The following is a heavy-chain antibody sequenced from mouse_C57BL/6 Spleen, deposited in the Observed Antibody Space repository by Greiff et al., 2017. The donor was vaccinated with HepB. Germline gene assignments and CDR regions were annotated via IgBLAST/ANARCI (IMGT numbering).Heavy chain of an antibody. CDR2: IYPGDGDT. CDR3: ARYDYDGGYWYFDV. Sequence: VKLQQSGPELVKPGASVKISCKASGYAFSSSWMNWVKQRPGKGLEWIGRIYPGDGDTNYNGKFKGKATLTADKSSSTAYMQLSSLTSEDSAVYFCARYDYDGGYWYFDVWGTGTTVTVSS. CDR1: GYAFSSSW. J-gene: IGHJ1*03. D-gene: IGHD2-4*01. V-gene: IGHV1-82*01.